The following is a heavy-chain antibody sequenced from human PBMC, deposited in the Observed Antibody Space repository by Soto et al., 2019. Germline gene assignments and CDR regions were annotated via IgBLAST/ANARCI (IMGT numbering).Heavy chain of an antibody. Sequence: KTSETLSLTCTVSGGSISSGDYYWSWIRQPLGKGLEWIGYIYYSGSTYYNPSLKSRVTISVDTSKNQFSLKLSSVTAADTAVYYCARGLLQLGFDYWGQGTLVTVSS. V-gene: IGHV4-30-4*01. CDR3: ARGLLQLGFDY. CDR1: GGSISSGDYY. J-gene: IGHJ4*02. D-gene: IGHD6-6*01. CDR2: IYYSGST.